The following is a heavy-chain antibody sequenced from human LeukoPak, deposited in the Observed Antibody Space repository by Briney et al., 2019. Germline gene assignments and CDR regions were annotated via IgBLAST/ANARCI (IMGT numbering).Heavy chain of an antibody. J-gene: IGHJ3*02. CDR2: ISGSGGST. CDR3: AKDHVIFSRLSSSSWYGWEDDAFDI. CDR1: GFTFSSYW. V-gene: IGHV3-23*01. Sequence: GGSLRLSCAASGFTFSSYWMSWVRQAPGKGLEWVSAISGSGGSTYYADSVKGRFTISRDNSKNTLYLQMNSLRAEDTAVYYCAKDHVIFSRLSSSSWYGWEDDAFDIWGQGTMVTVSS. D-gene: IGHD6-13*01.